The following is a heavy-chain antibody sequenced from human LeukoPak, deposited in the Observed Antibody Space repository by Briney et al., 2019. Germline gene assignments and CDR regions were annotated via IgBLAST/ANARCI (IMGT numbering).Heavy chain of an antibody. CDR3: AREYYDFWSGWFDP. D-gene: IGHD3-3*01. V-gene: IGHV4-39*07. CDR2: IYYSGST. Sequence: PSETLSLTCTVSGDSISSSGDYWGWIRQPPGKGLEWIGNIYYSGSTYYSPSLKSRVTIAVDTSKNQFSLKLSSVTAADTAVYYCAREYYDFWSGWFDPWGQGTLVTVSS. CDR1: GDSISSSGDY. J-gene: IGHJ5*02.